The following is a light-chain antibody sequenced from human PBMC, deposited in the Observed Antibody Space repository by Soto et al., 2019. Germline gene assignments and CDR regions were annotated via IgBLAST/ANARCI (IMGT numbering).Light chain of an antibody. Sequence: QSVLTQPPSASGAAGQSVSISCTGTSSDVGGYNYVSWYQQHPGKAPKLMIYEVNKRPSGVPDRFSGSKSGNTASLTVSGLQAEAEADYYCSSYAGSSNVFGSGTKVTVL. J-gene: IGLJ1*01. CDR3: SSYAGSSNV. CDR1: SSDVGGYNY. CDR2: EVN. V-gene: IGLV2-8*01.